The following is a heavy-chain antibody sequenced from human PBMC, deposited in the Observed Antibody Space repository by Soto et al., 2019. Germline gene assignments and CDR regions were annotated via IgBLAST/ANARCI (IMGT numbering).Heavy chain of an antibody. CDR1: GYTFTSYY. J-gene: IGHJ4*02. D-gene: IGHD5-18*01. V-gene: IGHV1-46*01. CDR2: INPSGGST. Sequence: ASVKVSCKASGYTFTSYYMHRVRQAPGQGLEWMGIINPSGGSTSYAQKFQGRVTMTRDTSTSTVYMELSSLRSEDTAVYYCARIGVDTAMPRAFDYWGQGTLVTVSS. CDR3: ARIGVDTAMPRAFDY.